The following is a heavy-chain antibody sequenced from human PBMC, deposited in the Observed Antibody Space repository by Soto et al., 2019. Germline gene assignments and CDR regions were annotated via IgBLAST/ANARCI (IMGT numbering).Heavy chain of an antibody. CDR2: VYYSGST. CDR1: GGSFSGYY. Sequence: SETLSLTCAVYGGSFSGYYWSWIRLPPGKGLEWIGSVYYSGSTYYNPSLESRVTISVDKSKNQFSLKLMSLSAADTAVYYCGRLEGLATISYYFDYWGQGALVTVSS. V-gene: IGHV4-34*01. CDR3: GRLEGLATISYYFDY. D-gene: IGHD3-9*01. J-gene: IGHJ4*02.